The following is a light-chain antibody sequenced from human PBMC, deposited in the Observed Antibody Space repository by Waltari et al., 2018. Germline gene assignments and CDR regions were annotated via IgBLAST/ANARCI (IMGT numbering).Light chain of an antibody. CDR1: SSNIGTNF. J-gene: IGLJ3*02. Sequence: QSVLTQPPSVSAAPGPKVTLSCSGSSSNIGTNFLAWYQQLPGTAPKLLIYDNDRRPAGIPDRFSGSKSATSAALGITGLQTGDEADYYCGTWDDSLNAGVFGGGTKLTVL. CDR3: GTWDDSLNAGV. CDR2: DND. V-gene: IGLV1-51*02.